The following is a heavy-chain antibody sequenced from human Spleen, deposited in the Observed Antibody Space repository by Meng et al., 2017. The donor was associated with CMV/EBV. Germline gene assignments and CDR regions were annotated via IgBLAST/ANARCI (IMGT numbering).Heavy chain of an antibody. V-gene: IGHV1-46*01. Sequence: ASVKVSCTASGYTFTSYYMHWVRQAPGQGLEWMGIINPSGGSTSYAQKFQGRVTMTRDTSTSTAYMELRSLRSDDTAVYYCARGSGIWQQQLVDFQHWGQGTLVTVSS. CDR3: ARGSGIWQQQLVDFQH. J-gene: IGHJ1*01. CDR2: INPSGGST. D-gene: IGHD6-13*01. CDR1: GYTFTSYY.